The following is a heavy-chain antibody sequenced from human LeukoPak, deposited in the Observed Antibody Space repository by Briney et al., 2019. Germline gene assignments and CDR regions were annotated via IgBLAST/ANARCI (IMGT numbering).Heavy chain of an antibody. CDR2: ISSSGSTI. CDR1: GFTFSSYE. Sequence: PGGSLRLSCAASGFTFSSYEMNWVRQAPGKGLEWVSYISSSGSTIYYADSVKGRFTISRDNAKNSLYLQMNSLRAEDTAVYYCARVGYDYVWGSSTNWGQGTMVTVSS. V-gene: IGHV3-48*03. CDR3: ARVGYDYVWGSSTN. J-gene: IGHJ3*01. D-gene: IGHD3-16*01.